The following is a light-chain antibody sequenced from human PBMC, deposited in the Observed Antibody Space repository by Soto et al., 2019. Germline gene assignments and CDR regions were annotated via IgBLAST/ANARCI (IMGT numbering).Light chain of an antibody. CDR3: QQYHHWWA. V-gene: IGKV3-15*01. CDR2: GAS. Sequence: DIVMTQSPATLSVSPGERATLSCRASQDVRNGLAWYQQKPGQAPRLLIYGASIRASGIPARFSGSGSGTEFTLTISSPHPEDYAVYYCQQYHHWWAFGQGTQVQI. J-gene: IGKJ1*01. CDR1: QDVRNG.